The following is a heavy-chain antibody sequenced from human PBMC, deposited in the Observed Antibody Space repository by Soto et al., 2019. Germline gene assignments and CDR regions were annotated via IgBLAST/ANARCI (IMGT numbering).Heavy chain of an antibody. CDR3: ARVLGIWSGYLRYFDY. CDR2: INHSGST. D-gene: IGHD3-3*01. Sequence: LSLTCAVYGGSFSGYYWSWIRQPPGKGLEWIGEINHSGSTNYNPSLKSRVTISVDTSKNQFSLKLSSVTAADTAVYYCARVLGIWSGYLRYFDYWGQGTLVTVSS. CDR1: GGSFSGYY. V-gene: IGHV4-34*01. J-gene: IGHJ4*02.